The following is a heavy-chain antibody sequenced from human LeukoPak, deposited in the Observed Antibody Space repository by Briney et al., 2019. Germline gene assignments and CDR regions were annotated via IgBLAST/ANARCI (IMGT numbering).Heavy chain of an antibody. Sequence: PGGSLRLSCTASGFTFSASTMHWVRQASGKGLEWVGRIRSKANSFATAYPASMKDRFIISRDDAKNTAYLQMNSLRAEDTAVYYCAKEVQGVATTYYFDYWGQGTLVTVSS. CDR3: AKEVQGVATTYYFDY. V-gene: IGHV3-73*01. J-gene: IGHJ4*02. D-gene: IGHD5-24*01. CDR2: IRSKANSFAT. CDR1: GFTFSAST.